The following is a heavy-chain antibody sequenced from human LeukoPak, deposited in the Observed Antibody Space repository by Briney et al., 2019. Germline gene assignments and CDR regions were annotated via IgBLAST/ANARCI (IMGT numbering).Heavy chain of an antibody. J-gene: IGHJ4*02. Sequence: GGSLRLSCAASGFTFNEYTMHWVRQAPGKGLEWVSLIRWDGASTYYGDSVKGRFTISRDNSKNTLYLQMNSLRAEDTAVYYCAKDESPTPFDYWGQGTLVTVSS. CDR1: GFTFNEYT. CDR2: IRWDGAST. CDR3: AKDESPTPFDY. V-gene: IGHV3-43*01.